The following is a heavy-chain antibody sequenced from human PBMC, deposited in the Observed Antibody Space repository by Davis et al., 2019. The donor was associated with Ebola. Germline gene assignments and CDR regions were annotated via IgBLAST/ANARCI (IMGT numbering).Heavy chain of an antibody. V-gene: IGHV3-23*01. D-gene: IGHD3-3*01. J-gene: IGHJ4*02. CDR2: FSGSGAST. Sequence: PGGSLRLSCAASGFTFSSHAMSWVRQAPGKGLEWVSSFSGSGASTYYADSVTGRFTISRDNSKNTLYLQMNSLRADDTAVYYCAKPVVWSGYYTGYYFDYWGLGTLVTVS. CDR1: GFTFSSHA. CDR3: AKPVVWSGYYTGYYFDY.